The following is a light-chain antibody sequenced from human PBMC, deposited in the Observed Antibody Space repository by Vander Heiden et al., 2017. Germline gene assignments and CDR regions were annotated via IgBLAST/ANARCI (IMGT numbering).Light chain of an antibody. Sequence: QSALTQPASVSASPGQSITISCTGISSDVGSYNLVSWYQQHPGKAPKLMIYEVSKRPSGVSNRFSGSKSGNTASLTISGLQAEDEADYYCCSYAGSSTLGVFGGGTKLTVL. V-gene: IGLV2-23*02. CDR1: SSDVGSYNL. J-gene: IGLJ3*02. CDR3: CSYAGSSTLGV. CDR2: EVS.